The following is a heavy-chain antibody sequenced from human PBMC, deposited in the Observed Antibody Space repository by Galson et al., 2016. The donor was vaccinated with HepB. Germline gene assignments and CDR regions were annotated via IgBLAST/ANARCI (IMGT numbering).Heavy chain of an antibody. V-gene: IGHV3-23*01. J-gene: IGHJ5*02. CDR1: GFTFSSYA. CDR2: ISGGGSNT. Sequence: SLRLSCAASGFTFSSYAMTWVRQAPGKGLEWASIISGGGSNTYYADSVKGRFTISRDNSRNTLLLQMNSLRADDTAIYYCAKDLSGWSLAWFDPWGQGTLVTVSS. CDR3: AKDLSGWSLAWFDP. D-gene: IGHD6-19*01.